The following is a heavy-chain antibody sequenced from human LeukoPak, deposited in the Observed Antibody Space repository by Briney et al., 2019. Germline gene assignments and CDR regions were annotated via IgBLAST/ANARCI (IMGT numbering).Heavy chain of an antibody. Sequence: GGSLRLSCAASGFTFGSYAMSWVRQAPGKGLEWVSAISGSGGSTYYADSVKGRFTISRDNSKNTLYLQMNSLRAEDTAVYYCAKVRRKDYDFWSGQKGFDYWGQETLVTASS. D-gene: IGHD3-3*01. CDR3: AKVRRKDYDFWSGQKGFDY. CDR1: GFTFGSYA. V-gene: IGHV3-23*01. CDR2: ISGSGGST. J-gene: IGHJ4*02.